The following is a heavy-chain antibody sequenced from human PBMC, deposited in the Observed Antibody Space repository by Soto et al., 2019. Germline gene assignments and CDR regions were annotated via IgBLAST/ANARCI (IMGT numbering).Heavy chain of an antibody. CDR2: IYPSDSDT. CDR1: GYNFAGYW. Sequence: PGESLKISCKGSGYNFAGYWIAWVRQMPGKGLELMGIIYPSDSDTRYRPSFQGQVTISADKSISSAYLQWSSLKASDTAMYYCARLPRGYFGYWGQGTLVTVSS. CDR3: ARLPRGYFGY. V-gene: IGHV5-51*01. D-gene: IGHD3-10*01. J-gene: IGHJ4*02.